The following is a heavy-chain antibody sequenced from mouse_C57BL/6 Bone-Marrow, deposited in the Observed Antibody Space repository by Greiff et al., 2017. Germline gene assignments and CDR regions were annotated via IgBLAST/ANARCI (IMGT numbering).Heavy chain of an antibody. V-gene: IGHV1-15*01. CDR3: TNLWFAY. J-gene: IGHJ3*01. Sequence: VQLKESGAELVRPGASVTLSCKASGYTFTDYEMHWVKQTPVHGLEWIGAIDPETGGTAYNQKFKGKAILTADKSSSTAYMELRSLTSEDSAVYDCTNLWFAYWGQGTLVTVSA. CDR2: IDPETGGT. CDR1: GYTFTDYE.